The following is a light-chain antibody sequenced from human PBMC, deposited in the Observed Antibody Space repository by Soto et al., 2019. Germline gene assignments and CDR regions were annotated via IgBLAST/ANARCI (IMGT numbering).Light chain of an antibody. Sequence: DIQMTQSPSSLSASVGDRVTLTCRASQSISSYLNWYQLKPGRPPKLLIYFASSLQAGVPSRFSGAGSETDFTLTITDLQPDDFTSYFCLQTDSVPYTFGHGT. CDR3: LQTDSVPYT. CDR1: QSISSY. J-gene: IGKJ2*01. V-gene: IGKV1-39*01. CDR2: FAS.